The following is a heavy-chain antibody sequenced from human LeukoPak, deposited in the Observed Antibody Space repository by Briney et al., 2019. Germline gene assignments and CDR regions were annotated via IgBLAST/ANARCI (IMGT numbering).Heavy chain of an antibody. CDR2: IIPIFGTA. Sequence: GASVKVSCKASGGTFSSYAISWVRQAPGQGLEWMGGIIPIFGTANYAQKFQGRVTITADESTSTAYMELSSLRSGDTAVYYCARGSSGSDYYYYGMDVWGQGTTVTVSS. D-gene: IGHD3-10*01. CDR1: GGTFSSYA. J-gene: IGHJ6*02. CDR3: ARGSSGSDYYYYGMDV. V-gene: IGHV1-69*13.